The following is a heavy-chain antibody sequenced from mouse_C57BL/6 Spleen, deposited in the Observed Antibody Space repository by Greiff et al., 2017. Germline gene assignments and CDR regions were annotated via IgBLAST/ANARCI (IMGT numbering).Heavy chain of an antibody. CDR3: AREENTTADYWYFDV. Sequence: QVQLQQPGAELVKPGASVKMSCKASGYTFTSYWITWVKQRPGPGLEWIGDIYPGSGSSNYNEKFKSKATLTVDTSSSTADMQLSSLTSEDSAVYYCAREENTTADYWYFDVWGTGTTVTVSS. V-gene: IGHV1-55*01. CDR2: IYPGSGSS. D-gene: IGHD1-2*01. J-gene: IGHJ1*03. CDR1: GYTFTSYW.